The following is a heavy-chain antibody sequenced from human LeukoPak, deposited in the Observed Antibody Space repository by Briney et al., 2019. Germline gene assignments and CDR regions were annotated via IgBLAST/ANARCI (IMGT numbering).Heavy chain of an antibody. D-gene: IGHD3-22*01. J-gene: IGHJ4*02. CDR3: ARGYGYYYDNSGYDY. Sequence: GGSLRLSCAASRFIFSNYWMSWVRQAPGKGLEWVANIKQDGSEKYYVDSVKGRFTISRDNAKKSLYLQMNSVRAEDTAVCYCARGYGYYYDNSGYDYWGQGTLVTVSS. CDR2: IKQDGSEK. CDR1: RFIFSNYW. V-gene: IGHV3-7*01.